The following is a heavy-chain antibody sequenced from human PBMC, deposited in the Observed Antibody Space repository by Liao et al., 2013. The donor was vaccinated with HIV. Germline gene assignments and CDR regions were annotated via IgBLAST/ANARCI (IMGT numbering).Heavy chain of an antibody. CDR1: GGSISSYY. D-gene: IGHD2-15*01. Sequence: QVQLQESGPGLVKPSETLSLTCTVSGGSISSYYWSWIRQPAGKGLEWIGRIYTSGSTNYNPSLKSRVTISIDTSKNQFSLKLSSVTAADTAVYYCARSMLLRPNWFDPWGPGEPWSPSPQ. V-gene: IGHV4-4*07. CDR3: ARSMLLRPNWFDP. CDR2: IYTSGST. J-gene: IGHJ5*02.